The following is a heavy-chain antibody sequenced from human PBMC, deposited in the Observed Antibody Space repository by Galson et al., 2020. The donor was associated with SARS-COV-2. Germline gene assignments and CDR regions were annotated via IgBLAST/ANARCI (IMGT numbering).Heavy chain of an antibody. CDR2: INRKSGGT. V-gene: IGHV1-2*02. J-gene: IGHJ6*02. D-gene: IGHD6-13*01. CDR3: ASSEYSSSWYHYYYGMDV. Sequence: SVKVSCKASGYTFTGHYMHWVRQAPGQGPEWMGCINRKSGGTNYAHKLQGRVTMTRDTPISTAYMELSRLISDDTAVYYCASSEYSSSWYHYYYGMDVWGQGTTVTVSS. CDR1: GYTFTGHY.